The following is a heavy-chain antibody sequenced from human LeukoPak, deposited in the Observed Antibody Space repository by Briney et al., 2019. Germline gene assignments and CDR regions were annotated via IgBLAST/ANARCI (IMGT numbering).Heavy chain of an antibody. J-gene: IGHJ4*02. CDR2: IYPDDSET. V-gene: IGHV5-51*01. CDR1: GYGVTSLF. Sequence: GESLKFSCKGSGYGVTSLFIGWVRQMPRKGLEWMGIIYPDDSETIYSPSFLGQVTFSVDKSITTAYLHWSSLKASDTAMFYCARLYCDVSGYFDYWGQGTLVTVSS. D-gene: IGHD3-22*01. CDR3: ARLYCDVSGYFDY.